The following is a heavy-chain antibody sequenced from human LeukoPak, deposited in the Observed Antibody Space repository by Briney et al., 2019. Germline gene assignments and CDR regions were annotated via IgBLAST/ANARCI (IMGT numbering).Heavy chain of an antibody. CDR1: GFTFSNSL. Sequence: GGSLRLSCAASGFTFSNSLMHWVRQVPGEGLVWVARIDTDGSTTHYADSVKGRFTISRDNAKNTLYLQMNSLRAEDTAVYYCAKDRDGYNYWGQGTLVTVSS. CDR2: IDTDGSTT. CDR3: AKDRDGYNY. V-gene: IGHV3-74*01. J-gene: IGHJ4*02. D-gene: IGHD5-24*01.